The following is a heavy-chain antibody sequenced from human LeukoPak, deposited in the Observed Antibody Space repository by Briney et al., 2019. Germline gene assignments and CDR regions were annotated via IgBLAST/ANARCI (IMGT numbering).Heavy chain of an antibody. V-gene: IGHV4-59*08. CDR3: ARQLGELAAFDI. D-gene: IGHD1-26*01. CDR1: GGSISSYY. J-gene: IGHJ3*02. CDR2: IYYSGST. Sequence: PSETLSLTCTVSGGSISSYYWSWIRQPPGKGLEWIGYIYYSGSTNYNPSLKSRVTISVDTSKNQFSLKLSSVTAADTAVYYCARQLGELAAFDIWGQGTMVTVSS.